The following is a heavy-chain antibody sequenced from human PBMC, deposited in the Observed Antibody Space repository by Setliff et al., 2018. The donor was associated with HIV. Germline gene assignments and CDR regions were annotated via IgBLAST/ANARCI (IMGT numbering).Heavy chain of an antibody. CDR2: IYYSGST. CDR3: ARVGSYWSTFDY. V-gene: IGHV4-39*01. CDR1: GGSISNSRYY. J-gene: IGHJ4*02. Sequence: PSQTLSLTCTVSGGSISNSRYYWSWIRQPPGKGLEWIGSIYYSGSTYYNPSLKSRVTISVDTAYLQINSLKAEDTAMYYCARVGSYWSTFDYWGQGALVTVSS. D-gene: IGHD2-8*02.